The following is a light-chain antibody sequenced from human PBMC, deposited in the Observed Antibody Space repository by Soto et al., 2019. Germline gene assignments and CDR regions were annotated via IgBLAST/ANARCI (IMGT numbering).Light chain of an antibody. Sequence: DIVLTQSPGTLSLSPGERATLSCRASQSVSDNHLAWYQQKPAQAPRLLIYRASRRATDIPDRFSGSGSGTEFSLTISRLEPEDFAVYYCQQYGSSPRFTFGPGTKVDI. CDR1: QSVSDNH. V-gene: IGKV3-20*01. CDR2: RAS. CDR3: QQYGSSPRFT. J-gene: IGKJ3*01.